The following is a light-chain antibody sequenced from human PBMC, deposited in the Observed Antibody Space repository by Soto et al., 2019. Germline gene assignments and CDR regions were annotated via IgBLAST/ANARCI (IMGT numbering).Light chain of an antibody. Sequence: EIVLTQSPGTLSLSPGERATLSCRASQSVSSSYLARYQQKPGQAPRHLIYGASSMTTGIPDRFSGSGSGTDFSLPIGRLELEDFGVYYCQQYGSSPFTFGQGTKVEIK. CDR3: QQYGSSPFT. V-gene: IGKV3-20*01. CDR2: GAS. CDR1: QSVSSSY. J-gene: IGKJ2*01.